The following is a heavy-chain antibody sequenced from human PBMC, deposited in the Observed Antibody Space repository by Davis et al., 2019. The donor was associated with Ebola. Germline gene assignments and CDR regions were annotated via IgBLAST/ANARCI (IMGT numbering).Heavy chain of an antibody. CDR2: IDPSDSYT. CDR3: ARHFVGKLFGMDV. J-gene: IGHJ6*02. D-gene: IGHD3-3*02. Sequence: GESLKISCEGSGYNFAIYWIGWVRQMPGKGLEWMGRIDPSDSYTDYSPSFQGHVSISADKSINTAYLQWSSLKASDTAMYFCARHFVGKLFGMDVWGQGTTVTVSS. CDR1: GYNFAIYW. V-gene: IGHV5-10-1*01.